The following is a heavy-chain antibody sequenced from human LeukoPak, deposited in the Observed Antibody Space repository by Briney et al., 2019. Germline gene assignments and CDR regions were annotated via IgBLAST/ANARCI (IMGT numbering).Heavy chain of an antibody. V-gene: IGHV7-4-1*02. CDR3: ARGSDEQWLAFDAFDI. D-gene: IGHD6-19*01. J-gene: IGHJ3*02. CDR2: INTNTGNP. Sequence: GASVKVSCKASGYTFTSYAMNWVRQAPGQGLEWMRWINTNTGNPTYAQGFTGRFVFSLDTSVSTAYLQISSLKAEDTAVYYCARGSDEQWLAFDAFDIWGQGTMVTVSS. CDR1: GYTFTSYA.